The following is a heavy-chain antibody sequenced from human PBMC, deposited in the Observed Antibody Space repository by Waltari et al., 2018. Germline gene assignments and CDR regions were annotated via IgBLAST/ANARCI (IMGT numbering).Heavy chain of an antibody. CDR3: ARVWGYYYFYMDE. CDR1: GFTFSSYW. V-gene: IGHV3-7*03. Sequence: DVHLVQSGGGLVQPGESLRLSCAVSGFTFSSYWMTWVRQAPGKGLEWVANIKEDGSEVDDVDSVKGRFTISRDHATNSLYLQLNSLRAEDTAVYYCARVWGYYYFYMDEWGKGTTVTVSS. D-gene: IGHD3-16*01. CDR2: IKEDGSEV. J-gene: IGHJ6*03.